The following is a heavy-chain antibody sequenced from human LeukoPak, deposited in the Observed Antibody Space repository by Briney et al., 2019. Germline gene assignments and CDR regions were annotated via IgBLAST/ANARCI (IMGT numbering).Heavy chain of an antibody. V-gene: IGHV4-34*01. D-gene: IGHD4-17*01. CDR3: ARALGDYRAISFDY. J-gene: IGHJ4*02. CDR2: INHSGST. CDR1: GGSFSGYY. Sequence: KSSETLSLTCAVYGGSFSGYYWSWIRQPPGKGLEWIGEINHSGSTNYNPSLKSRVTISVDTSKNQFSLKLSSVTAADTAVYYCARALGDYRAISFDYWGQGTLVTVSS.